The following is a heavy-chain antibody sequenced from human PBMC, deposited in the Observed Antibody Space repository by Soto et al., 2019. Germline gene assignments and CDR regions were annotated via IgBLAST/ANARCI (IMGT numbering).Heavy chain of an antibody. CDR3: ARVVGMWGSSGGSCHDY. V-gene: IGHV1-18*01. J-gene: IGHJ4*02. CDR2: ISAYNGNT. Sequence: QVQLVQSGAEVKKPGASVKVSCKASGYTFTSYGISWVRQAPGQGLEWMGWISAYNGNTNYAQKLQGRVTMTTDTSTSSAYMERRSMRSDDTGVYYCARVVGMWGSSGGSCHDYWGQGTLVTVSS. D-gene: IGHD2-15*01. CDR1: GYTFTSYG.